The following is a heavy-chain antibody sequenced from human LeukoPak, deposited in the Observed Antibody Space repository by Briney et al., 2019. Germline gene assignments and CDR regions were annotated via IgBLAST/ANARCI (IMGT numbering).Heavy chain of an antibody. CDR3: AKDYPGYSYGYGDAFDI. Sequence: GGSLRLSCAASGFTFSSYGMHWVRQAPGKGLEWVAVISYDGSNKYYADSVKGRFTISRDNSKNTLYLQMNSLRAEDTAVYYCAKDYPGYSYGYGDAFDIWGQGTMVTVSS. D-gene: IGHD5-18*01. V-gene: IGHV3-30*18. CDR1: GFTFSSYG. J-gene: IGHJ3*02. CDR2: ISYDGSNK.